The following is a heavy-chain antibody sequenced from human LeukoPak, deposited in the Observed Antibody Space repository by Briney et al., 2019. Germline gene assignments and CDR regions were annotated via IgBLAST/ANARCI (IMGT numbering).Heavy chain of an antibody. V-gene: IGHV4-30-2*01. CDR2: IFHSGST. CDR3: AKDEKILWFGELYYFDY. Sequence: SQTLSLTCAVSGGSISSSGYSWTWIRQPPGKGLEWIGYIFHSGSTYYNPSLKSRVTISVDKSKNHFSLKLSSVTAADTAVYYCAKDEKILWFGELYYFDYWGQGTLVTVSS. D-gene: IGHD3-10*01. J-gene: IGHJ4*02. CDR1: GGSISSSGYS.